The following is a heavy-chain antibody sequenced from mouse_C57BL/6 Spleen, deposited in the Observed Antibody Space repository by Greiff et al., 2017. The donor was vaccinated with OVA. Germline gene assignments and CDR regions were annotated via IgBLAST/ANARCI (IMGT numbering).Heavy chain of an antibody. V-gene: IGHV7-3*01. CDR2: IRNKANGYTT. J-gene: IGHJ2*01. CDR1: GFTFPDYY. D-gene: IGHD1-1*01. CDR3: ARSLYYYGSSFFDY. Sequence: EVKLVESGGGLVQPGGSLSLSCAASGFTFPDYYMSWVRQPPGKALEWLGFIRNKANGYTTEYSASVKGRFTISRDNSQSILYLQMNALRAEDSATYYCARSLYYYGSSFFDYWGQGTTLTVSS.